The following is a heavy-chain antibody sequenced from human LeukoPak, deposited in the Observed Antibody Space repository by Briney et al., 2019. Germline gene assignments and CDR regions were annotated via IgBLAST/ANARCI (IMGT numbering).Heavy chain of an antibody. J-gene: IGHJ4*02. D-gene: IGHD6-13*01. CDR3: AGGNRGSS. CDR1: GGSISSDNW. V-gene: IGHV4-4*02. CDR2: MYHSGTT. Sequence: PSGTLSLTCAVSGGSISSDNWWTWVRQPPGKGLEWIGRMYHSGTTNYNPSLKSRVTISVDKSKNQFSLNLTSVTAADTAVYYCAGGNRGSSWGQGTLVTVSP.